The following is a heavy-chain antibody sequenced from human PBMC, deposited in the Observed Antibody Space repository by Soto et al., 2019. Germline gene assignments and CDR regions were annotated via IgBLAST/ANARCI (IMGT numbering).Heavy chain of an antibody. J-gene: IGHJ6*01. CDR3: ARDGDYGDYQPYYYYYGMDV. V-gene: IGHV1-18*01. D-gene: IGHD4-17*01. CDR1: GYTFTSYG. CDR2: ISAYNGNT. Sequence: QVQLVQSGAEVKKPGASVKVSCKASGYTFTSYGISWVRQAPGQGLEWMGWISAYNGNTNYAQKLQGRVTMTTDKSTSTAYMELRSLRSDDTAVYYCARDGDYGDYQPYYYYYGMDVWGQGTTVTVSS.